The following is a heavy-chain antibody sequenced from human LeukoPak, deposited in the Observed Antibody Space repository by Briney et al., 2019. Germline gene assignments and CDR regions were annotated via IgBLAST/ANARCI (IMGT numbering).Heavy chain of an antibody. CDR1: GGSISSYY. CDR3: ARATGDIHIDY. V-gene: IGHV4-59*01. Sequence: SETLSLTCTVSGGSISSYYWSWIRQPPGKGLEWIGYIYYTGSTDYNPSLKSRLTISVDTSKYQFSLKLTSVTAADTAVYYCARATGDIHIDYWGQGTLVTVSS. D-gene: IGHD1-14*01. J-gene: IGHJ4*02. CDR2: IYYTGST.